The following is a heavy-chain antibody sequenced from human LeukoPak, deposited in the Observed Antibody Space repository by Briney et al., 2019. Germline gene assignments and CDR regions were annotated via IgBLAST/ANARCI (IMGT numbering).Heavy chain of an antibody. V-gene: IGHV1-8*01. CDR2: MNPNSGNT. CDR3: ARLYYDFWSGYFHYYYYGMDV. Sequence: ASVKVSCKASGYTFTSYDINWVRQATGQGLEWMGWMNPNSGNTGYARKFQGRVTMTRNTSISTAYMELSSLRSEDTAVYYCARLYYDFWSGYFHYYYYGMDVWGQGTTVTVSS. CDR1: GYTFTSYD. D-gene: IGHD3-3*01. J-gene: IGHJ6*02.